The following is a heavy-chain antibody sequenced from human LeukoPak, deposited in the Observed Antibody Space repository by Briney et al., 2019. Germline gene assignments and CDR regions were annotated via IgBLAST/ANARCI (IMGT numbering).Heavy chain of an antibody. CDR2: ISNDGSVT. CDR1: GFTFTSYA. CDR3: AKNGGRYYYDSSGTYYFDY. J-gene: IGHJ4*02. Sequence: GGSLRLSCTASGFTFTSYAMHWVRQAPGKGLEWVAVISNDGSVTYYADSVKGRFPISRDNSKNTLYLQMNSLTIADTAVYYCAKNGGRYYYDSSGTYYFDYWGQGTLVTVSS. V-gene: IGHV3-30-3*02. D-gene: IGHD3-22*01.